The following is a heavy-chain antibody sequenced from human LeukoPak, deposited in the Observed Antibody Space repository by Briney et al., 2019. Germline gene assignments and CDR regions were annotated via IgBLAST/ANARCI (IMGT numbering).Heavy chain of an antibody. Sequence: ASVKVSCKASGYTLTGYYMHWVRQAPGQGLEWMGWINPNSGGTNYAQKFQGRVTMTRDTSISTAYMELSRLRSDDTAVYYCAREDVAASAGAFDIWGQGTMVTVSS. CDR3: AREDVAASAGAFDI. CDR1: GYTLTGYY. J-gene: IGHJ3*02. CDR2: INPNSGGT. V-gene: IGHV1-2*02. D-gene: IGHD6-13*01.